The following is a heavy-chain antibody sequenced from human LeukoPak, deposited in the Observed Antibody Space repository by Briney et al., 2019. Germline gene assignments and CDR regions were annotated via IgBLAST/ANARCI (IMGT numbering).Heavy chain of an antibody. CDR3: ARELLAVPAAIDWFDP. J-gene: IGHJ5*02. CDR1: GFTLSKHW. Sequence: GGSLRLSCAASGFTLSKHWMNWVRQAPGKGLEWISCISSSSSYIKYADSVKGRFTISRDNAKNSLYLQMNSLRADDTAVYYCARELLAVPAAIDWFDPWGQGTLVTVSS. V-gene: IGHV3-21*01. CDR2: ISSSSSYI. D-gene: IGHD2-2*01.